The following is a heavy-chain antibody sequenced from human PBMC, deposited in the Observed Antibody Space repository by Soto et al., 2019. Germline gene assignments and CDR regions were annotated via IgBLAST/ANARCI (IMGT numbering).Heavy chain of an antibody. CDR1: GFTFSGSW. CDR2: IIGDGSGA. V-gene: IGHV3-74*01. Sequence: GGSLRLSCVASGFTFSGSWMHWVRQAPGKGLVWLSRIIGDGSGADYADSVKGRFIISRDNAKNTVYLQMDSLGAEETAVYYCERLAVATRGIDYWGQGTLVTVSS. J-gene: IGHJ4*02. CDR3: ERLAVATRGIDY. D-gene: IGHD6-19*01.